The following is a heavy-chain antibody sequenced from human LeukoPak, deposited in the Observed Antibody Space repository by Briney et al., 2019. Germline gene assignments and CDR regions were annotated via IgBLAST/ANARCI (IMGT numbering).Heavy chain of an antibody. V-gene: IGHV4-59*01. CDR3: ARDLGDSSGYYLAFDY. Sequence: SETLSLTCTVSGGSISSYYWSWIRQPPGKGLEWIGYIYYSGSTNYNPSLKSRVTISVDTSKNQFSLKLSSVTAADTAVYYCARDLGDSSGYYLAFDYWGQGTLGTVSA. CDR2: IYYSGST. D-gene: IGHD3-22*01. J-gene: IGHJ4*02. CDR1: GGSISSYY.